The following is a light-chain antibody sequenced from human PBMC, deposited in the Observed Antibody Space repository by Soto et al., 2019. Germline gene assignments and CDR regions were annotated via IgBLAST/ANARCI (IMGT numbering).Light chain of an antibody. V-gene: IGKV1-39*01. CDR1: QSISEY. J-gene: IGKJ1*01. CDR2: STS. Sequence: DIQMTQSPSSLSASVGDRVTITCRAGQSISEYLSWYQQKPGKAPKLLIYSTSTLQSGVPSRFSCSGSGTVFTLTLTSPHPEDFATYYCLQTFTSPWTFGQGTKVEIK. CDR3: LQTFTSPWT.